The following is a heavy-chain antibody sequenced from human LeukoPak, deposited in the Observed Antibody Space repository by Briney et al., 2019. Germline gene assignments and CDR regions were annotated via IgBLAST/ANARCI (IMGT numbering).Heavy chain of an antibody. Sequence: PSETLSLTCTVSGGSISSGYYYWSWIRQPAGKGLEWIGRMFTSGNTNYNFFFKSRVTISSDTSKNQFSLKLNSVTAADTAVYYCARERVSGGWYMNYFDYWGQGTLVTVSS. D-gene: IGHD6-19*01. V-gene: IGHV4-61*02. CDR1: GGSISSGYYY. CDR3: ARERVSGGWYMNYFDY. J-gene: IGHJ4*02. CDR2: MFTSGNT.